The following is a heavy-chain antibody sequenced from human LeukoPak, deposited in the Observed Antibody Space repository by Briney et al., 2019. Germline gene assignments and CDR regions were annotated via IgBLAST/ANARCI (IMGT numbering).Heavy chain of an antibody. D-gene: IGHD3-10*01. V-gene: IGHV4-59*12. J-gene: IGHJ4*02. CDR1: GGSISSYY. CDR2: IYYSGST. CDR3: ARGGGGFTLFDY. Sequence: SETLSLTCTVSGGSISSYYWSWVRQPPGKGLEWIGYIYYSGSTYYNPSLKSRVTISVDTSKNQFSLKLSSVTAADTAVYYCARGGGGFTLFDYWGQGTLVTVSS.